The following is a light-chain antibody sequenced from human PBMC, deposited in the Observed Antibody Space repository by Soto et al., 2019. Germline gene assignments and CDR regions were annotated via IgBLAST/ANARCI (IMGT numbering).Light chain of an antibody. V-gene: IGLV7-43*01. CDR3: LLYYGAAVV. J-gene: IGLJ2*01. CDR2: STT. CDR1: TGPVTSDYY. Sequence: QTVVTQEPSLTVSPGGTVTLTCASSTGPVTSDYYPNWFQQKTGQAPRALIYSTTKKHSWTPARFSGSLLWGKAALTLSGVQTEDEADYFCLLYYGAAVVVDGGTKVTVL.